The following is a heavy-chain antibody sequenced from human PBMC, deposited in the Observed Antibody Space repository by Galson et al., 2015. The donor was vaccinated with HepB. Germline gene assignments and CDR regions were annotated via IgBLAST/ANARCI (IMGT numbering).Heavy chain of an antibody. CDR1: GGSISSYY. V-gene: IGHV4-59*01. CDR3: ARVLRGQGYYDSSGYYYYYGMDV. D-gene: IGHD3-22*01. J-gene: IGHJ6*02. Sequence: TLSLTCTVSGGSISSYYWSWTRQPPGKGLEWIGYIYYSGSTNYNPSLKSRVTISVDTSKNQFSLKLSSVTAADTAVYYCARVLRGQGYYDSSGYYYYYGMDVWGQGTTVTVSS. CDR2: IYYSGST.